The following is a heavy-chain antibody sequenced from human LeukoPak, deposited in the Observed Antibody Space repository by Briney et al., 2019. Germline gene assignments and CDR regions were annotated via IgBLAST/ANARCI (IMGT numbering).Heavy chain of an antibody. CDR3: ARDGDFYYAMDV. D-gene: IGHD3-16*01. CDR2: IIYSGNT. CDR1: GGSTSSSDYF. Sequence: SETLSLTCTVSGGSTSSSDYFWTWIRQPPGKGLEWIGYIIYSGNTYYNPSLKSRVTMSLDKSKNQFSLKLRSVTAADTAIYYCARDGDFYYAMDVWGQGTTVTVSS. V-gene: IGHV4-30-4*01. J-gene: IGHJ6*02.